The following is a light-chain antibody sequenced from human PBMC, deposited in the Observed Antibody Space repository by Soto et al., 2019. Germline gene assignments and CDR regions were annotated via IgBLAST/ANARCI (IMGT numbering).Light chain of an antibody. V-gene: IGKV1-27*01. CDR2: AAS. CDR1: QSISSY. Sequence: DIQMTQSPASLSASLGDTVTITCRASQSISSYLAWYQQKPGKVPKLLIYAASTLQTGIPSRFSGSGAGTDFTLTISSLEPEDFADYYCQQHRTGPQTFGQGTRVEIK. CDR3: QQHRTGPQT. J-gene: IGKJ1*01.